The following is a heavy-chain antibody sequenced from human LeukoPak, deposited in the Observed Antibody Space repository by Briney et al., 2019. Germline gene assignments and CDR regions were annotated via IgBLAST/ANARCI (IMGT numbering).Heavy chain of an antibody. Sequence: GGSLRLSCAASGFTFSSYSMNWVRQAPGKGLEWVSSISSSSSYIYYADSVKGRFTISRDNAKNSLYLQMNSLRVEDTAVYYCARPPMVGANGWFDPWGQGTLVTVSS. V-gene: IGHV3-21*01. J-gene: IGHJ5*02. CDR1: GFTFSSYS. D-gene: IGHD1-26*01. CDR3: ARPPMVGANGWFDP. CDR2: ISSSSSYI.